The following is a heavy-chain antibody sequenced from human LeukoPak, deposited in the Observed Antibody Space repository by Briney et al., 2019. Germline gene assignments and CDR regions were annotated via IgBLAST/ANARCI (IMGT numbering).Heavy chain of an antibody. Sequence: SETLSLTCAVSGGSFSGYYWSWIRQPPGKGLEWIGEINHSGTTNYNPSLKSRVTISVDTSKNQFSLKLSSVTAADTAVYYCARQGTYIIEYSSSSYFDYWGQGTLVTVSS. CDR1: GGSFSGYY. V-gene: IGHV4-34*01. CDR3: ARQGTYIIEYSSSSYFDY. J-gene: IGHJ4*02. D-gene: IGHD6-6*01. CDR2: INHSGTT.